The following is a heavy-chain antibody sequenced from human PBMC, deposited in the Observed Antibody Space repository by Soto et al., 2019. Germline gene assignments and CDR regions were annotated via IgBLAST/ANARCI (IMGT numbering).Heavy chain of an antibody. CDR2: INHSGST. D-gene: IGHD3-16*02. CDR3: ARVVYDYVWGSYRLSPYYFDY. Sequence: PSETLSLTCAVYGGSFSGYYWSWIRQPPGKGLEWIGEINHSGSTNYNPSLKSRVTISVDTSKNQFSLKLSSVTAADTAVYYCARVVYDYVWGSYRLSPYYFDYWGQGTLVTVS. J-gene: IGHJ4*02. CDR1: GGSFSGYY. V-gene: IGHV4-34*01.